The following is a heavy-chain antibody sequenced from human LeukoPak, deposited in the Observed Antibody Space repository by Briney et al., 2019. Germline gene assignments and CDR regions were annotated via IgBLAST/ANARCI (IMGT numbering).Heavy chain of an antibody. CDR3: ARGVENYSSSSRYYYYYIDV. V-gene: IGHV4-4*07. CDR2: IYTSGST. J-gene: IGHJ6*03. Sequence: SETLSLTCTVSSGSISSYYWSWIRQPAGKGLEWVGRIYTSGSTNYNRSLKSRVSMSVDTSKNQFSLKLSSVTAADTAVYYCARGVENYSSSSRYYYYYIDVWGKGTTVTVSS. CDR1: SGSISSYY. D-gene: IGHD6-6*01.